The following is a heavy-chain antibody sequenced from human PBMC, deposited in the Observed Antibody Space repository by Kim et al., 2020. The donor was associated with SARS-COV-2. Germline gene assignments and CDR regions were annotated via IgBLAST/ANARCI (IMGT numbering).Heavy chain of an antibody. D-gene: IGHD1-1*01. CDR2: GRDP. J-gene: IGHJ4*02. CDR3: ARGHLEFVY. Sequence: GRDPNYADAVKSRFTISRDNSRSSLYLQMTSLRDEDTAMYYCARGHLEFVYWGQGTLVTVSS. V-gene: IGHV3-11*03.